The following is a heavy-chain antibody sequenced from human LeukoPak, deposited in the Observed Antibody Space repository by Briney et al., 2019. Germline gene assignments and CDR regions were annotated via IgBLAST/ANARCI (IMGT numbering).Heavy chain of an antibody. CDR2: INPNSGGT. J-gene: IGHJ5*02. V-gene: IGHV1-2*02. D-gene: IGHD5-18*01. CDR3: ARATDTAMVTGWFDP. CDR1: GYTFTAYY. Sequence: ASVKVSCTASGYTFTAYYMYWVRQAPGQGLEWMGWINPNSGGTNYAQKFQGRVTMTRDTSISTAYMELSRLRSDDTAVYYCARATDTAMVTGWFDPWGQGTLVTVSS.